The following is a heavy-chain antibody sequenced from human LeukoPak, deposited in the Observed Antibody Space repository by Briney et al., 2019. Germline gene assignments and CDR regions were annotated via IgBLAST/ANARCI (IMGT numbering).Heavy chain of an antibody. D-gene: IGHD1-1*01. CDR1: GFSFSNYW. J-gene: IGHJ5*02. Sequence: GGSLRLSCVASGFSFSNYWMYWGRQAPGKGLVWVSRINSDGSYTDYADSAKGRFTISRDNAKDTLYLQMNSLRADDTAVYYRARADNWQSGGAWGQGTLVTVSS. V-gene: IGHV3-74*01. CDR3: ARADNWQSGGA. CDR2: INSDGSYT.